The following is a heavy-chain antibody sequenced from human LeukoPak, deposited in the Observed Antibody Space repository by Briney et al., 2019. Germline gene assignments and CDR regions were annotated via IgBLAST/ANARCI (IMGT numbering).Heavy chain of an antibody. CDR1: GFIFSSYG. D-gene: IGHD6-6*01. CDR3: AKDAKGSYNWFDP. J-gene: IGHJ5*02. CDR2: IWYDGGYK. V-gene: IGHV3-33*06. Sequence: PGGSLRLSCTASGFIFSSYGMHWVRQAPGKGLEWVAVIWYDGGYKYSADSVKGRFTISRDNSKNTLYLQMDSLRAEDTALYYCAKDAKGSYNWFDPWGQGTLVIVSS.